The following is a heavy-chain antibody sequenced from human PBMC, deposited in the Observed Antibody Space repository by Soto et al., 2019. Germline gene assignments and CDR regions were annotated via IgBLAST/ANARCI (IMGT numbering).Heavy chain of an antibody. CDR1: GFTFSSYG. Sequence: GGSLRLSCAASGFTFSSYGMHWVRQAPGKGLEWVAVISYDGSNKYYADSVKGRFTISRDNSKNTLYLQMNSLRAEDTAVYYCAKDIVVVPGLWGCYDYYSMGVCVQGTRVSVSS. CDR3: AKDIVVVPGLWGCYDYYSMGV. CDR2: ISYDGSNK. D-gene: IGHD2-2*01. J-gene: IGHJ6*02. V-gene: IGHV3-30*18.